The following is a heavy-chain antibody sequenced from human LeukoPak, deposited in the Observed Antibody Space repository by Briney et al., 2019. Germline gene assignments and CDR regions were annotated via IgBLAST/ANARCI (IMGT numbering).Heavy chain of an antibody. D-gene: IGHD3-22*01. CDR2: ISGSGGTT. CDR3: AKRGYYYDSSGYYYFDY. J-gene: IGHJ4*02. Sequence: PGGSLRLPCAASGFTVSSNYMSWVRQTPGKGLEWVSAISGSGGTTYFADSVKGRFTISRDNSKNTLYLQMNSLRAEDTAVYYCAKRGYYYDSSGYYYFDYWGQGTLVTVSS. CDR1: GFTVSSNY. V-gene: IGHV3-23*01.